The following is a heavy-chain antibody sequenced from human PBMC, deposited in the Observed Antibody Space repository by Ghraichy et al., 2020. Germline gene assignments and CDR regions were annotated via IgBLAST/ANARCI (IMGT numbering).Heavy chain of an antibody. J-gene: IGHJ4*02. CDR1: GFTFSSFA. CDR3: AKLAYNWNDDDY. V-gene: IGHV3-23*01. CDR2: LGSSGEST. D-gene: IGHD1-1*01. Sequence: GGSLRLSCAASGFTFSSFAMSWVRQAPGKGLEWVSSLGSSGESTYYADSVKGRFTISRDNSKNTMYLQMNSLSAGDTAFYYCAKLAYNWNDDDYWGQGTLVTVSS.